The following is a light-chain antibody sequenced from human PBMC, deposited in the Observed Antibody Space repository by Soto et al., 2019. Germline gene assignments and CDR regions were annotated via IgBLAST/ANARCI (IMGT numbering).Light chain of an antibody. Sequence: QSALTQPPSASGSPGQSVTISCTGTSSDVGGYNYVSWYQHLPGKAPKLMIYEDNKRPSGVPDRFSGSKSGNTASLTVSGLQAEDEADYYCSSYAGSKSLVFGGGTKLTVL. CDR2: EDN. CDR1: SSDVGGYNY. CDR3: SSYAGSKSLV. J-gene: IGLJ2*01. V-gene: IGLV2-8*01.